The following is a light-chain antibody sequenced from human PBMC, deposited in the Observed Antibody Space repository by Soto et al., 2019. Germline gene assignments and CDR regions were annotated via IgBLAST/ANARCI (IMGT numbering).Light chain of an antibody. V-gene: IGKV1-9*01. CDR1: QGISSY. Sequence: DIQLTQSPSFLSASVGDRVTITCRASQGISSYLAWYQQKPGKAPKLLIYAASTLQSGVPSRFSGSGSGTEFTLTISSLQPEDFATYYCQQPNSYPRALTFGGGTKVDIK. CDR3: QQPNSYPRALT. J-gene: IGKJ4*01. CDR2: AAS.